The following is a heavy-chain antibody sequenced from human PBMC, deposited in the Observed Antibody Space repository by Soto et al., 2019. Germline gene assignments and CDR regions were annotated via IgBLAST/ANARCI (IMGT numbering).Heavy chain of an antibody. Sequence: ASVKVSCKASGYTFTSYYMHWVRQAPGQGLEWMGIINPSGGSTSYAQKFQGRVTMTRDTSTSTVYMELSSLRSEDTAVYYCARVASPRKDGYNGVFDYWGQGTLVTVSS. V-gene: IGHV1-46*01. CDR3: ARVASPRKDGYNGVFDY. J-gene: IGHJ4*02. D-gene: IGHD5-12*01. CDR2: INPSGGST. CDR1: GYTFTSYY.